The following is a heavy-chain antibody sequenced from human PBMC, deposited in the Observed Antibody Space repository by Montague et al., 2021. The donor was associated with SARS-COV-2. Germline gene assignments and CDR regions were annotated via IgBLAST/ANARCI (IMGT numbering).Heavy chain of an antibody. CDR2: IYHTGGT. Sequence: SETLSLTCVVSGDSISTDNWWTCFRRHPGEGGVWWGEIYHTGGTTYKPSLKSRVSMSVDKSWNQFSLVLTAVTAAATAIYYWARKGSGGSDMGYWGQGTLVTVSS. CDR3: ARKGSGGSDMGY. CDR1: GDSISTDNW. J-gene: IGHJ4*02. D-gene: IGHD3-10*01. V-gene: IGHV4-4*02.